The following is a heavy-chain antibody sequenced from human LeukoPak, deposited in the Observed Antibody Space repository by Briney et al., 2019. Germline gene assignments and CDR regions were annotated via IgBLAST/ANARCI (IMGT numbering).Heavy chain of an antibody. J-gene: IGHJ3*02. CDR2: INHSGST. V-gene: IGHV4-34*01. Sequence: SETLSLTCAVYGGSFSGYYWSWIRQPPGKGLEWIGEINHSGSTNYNPSLESRVTISVDTSKNQFSLKLSSVTAADTAVYYCARIHYGSGNDAFDIWGQGTMVTVSS. CDR1: GGSFSGYY. CDR3: ARIHYGSGNDAFDI. D-gene: IGHD3-10*01.